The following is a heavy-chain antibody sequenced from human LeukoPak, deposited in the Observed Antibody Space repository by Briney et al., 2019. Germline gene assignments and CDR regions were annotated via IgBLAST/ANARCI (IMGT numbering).Heavy chain of an antibody. CDR3: ARARFLEWLLDY. Sequence: KPGGSLRLSCAASGFTFSSYSMNWVRQAPGKGLEWVSSISSSSSYIYYADSVKGRFTISRDNAKNSLYLQMNSLRAEDTAVYYCARARFLEWLLDYWGQGTLVTVSS. V-gene: IGHV3-21*01. CDR2: ISSSSSYI. J-gene: IGHJ4*02. D-gene: IGHD3-3*01. CDR1: GFTFSSYS.